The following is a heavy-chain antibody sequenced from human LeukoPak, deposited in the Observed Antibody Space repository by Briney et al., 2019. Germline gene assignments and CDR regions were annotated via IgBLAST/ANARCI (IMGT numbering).Heavy chain of an antibody. CDR1: GGSFSGYY. CDR2: INHSGST. V-gene: IGHV4-34*01. CDR3: ARNIPYYDFWSGTKDAFDI. D-gene: IGHD3-3*01. Sequence: SGTLSLTCAVYGGSFSGYYWSWIRQPPGKGLEWIGEINHSGSTNYNPSLKSRVTISVDTSKNQFSLKLSSVTAADTAVYYCARNIPYYDFWSGTKDAFDIWGQGTMVTVSS. J-gene: IGHJ3*02.